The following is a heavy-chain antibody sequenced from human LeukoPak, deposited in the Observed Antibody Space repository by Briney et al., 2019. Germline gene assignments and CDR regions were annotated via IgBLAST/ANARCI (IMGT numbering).Heavy chain of an antibody. CDR1: GFTFSSYA. Sequence: PGGSLRLSCAASGFTFSSYAMSWVRQAPGKGLEWVSAISGSGGSTYYADSVKGRFTISRDNSKNTLYLQMNSLRAEDTAVYYCAKSASRPQELSFFHFDYWGQGTLVTVSS. CDR3: AKSASRPQELSFFHFDY. V-gene: IGHV3-23*01. CDR2: ISGSGGST. J-gene: IGHJ4*02. D-gene: IGHD3-16*02.